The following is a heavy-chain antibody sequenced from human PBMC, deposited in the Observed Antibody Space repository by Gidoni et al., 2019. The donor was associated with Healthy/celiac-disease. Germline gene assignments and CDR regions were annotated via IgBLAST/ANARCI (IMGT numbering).Heavy chain of an antibody. CDR2: IYYSGST. J-gene: IGHJ5*02. CDR3: ARHTYSSSTTWWFDP. V-gene: IGHV4-39*01. Sequence: QLQLQESGPGLVTHSETLSLTCPVSGGSIVNNSYYWGWIRQPPGKGLEWLGSIYYSGSTYYNPSIKSRFTRSVDTSKTQCSLKLSSVTAADTAVYYCARHTYSSSTTWWFDPWGQGTLVTVSS. D-gene: IGHD6-6*01. CDR1: GGSIVNNSYY.